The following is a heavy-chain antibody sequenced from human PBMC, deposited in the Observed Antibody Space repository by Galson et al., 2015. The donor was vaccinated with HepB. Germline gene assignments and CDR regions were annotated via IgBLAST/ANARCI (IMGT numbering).Heavy chain of an antibody. Sequence: SLRLSCAASGFTFSDYYMSWIRQAPGKGLEWVSYISSSGSTIYYADSVKGRFTISRDNAKNSLYLQMNSLRAEDTAVYYCARLWKAAYDFWSGYYGEGFDYWGQGTLVTVSS. CDR1: GFTFSDYY. CDR2: ISSSGSTI. J-gene: IGHJ4*02. V-gene: IGHV3-11*01. D-gene: IGHD3-3*01. CDR3: ARLWKAAYDFWSGYYGEGFDY.